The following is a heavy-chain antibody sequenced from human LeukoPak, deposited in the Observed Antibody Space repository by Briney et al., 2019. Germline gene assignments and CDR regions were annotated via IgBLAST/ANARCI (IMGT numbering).Heavy chain of an antibody. D-gene: IGHD6-19*01. CDR3: ARVSSGWYIGGAFDI. V-gene: IGHV3-66*02. Sequence: GGSLRLSCAASGFTVSSNYMSWVRQAPGKGLEWVSVIYSGGSTYYAGSVKGRFTISRDNSKNTLYLQMNSLRAEDTAVYYCARVSSGWYIGGAFDIWGQGTMVTVSS. CDR2: IYSGGST. J-gene: IGHJ3*02. CDR1: GFTVSSNY.